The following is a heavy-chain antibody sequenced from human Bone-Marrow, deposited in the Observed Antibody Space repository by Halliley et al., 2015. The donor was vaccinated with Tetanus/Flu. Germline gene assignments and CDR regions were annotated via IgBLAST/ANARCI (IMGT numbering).Heavy chain of an antibody. CDR3: ARRSYGDYID. CDR2: VFHSGST. D-gene: IGHD4-17*01. J-gene: IGHJ4*02. Sequence: GLEGIGEVFHSGSTNYNPALKSRVTISVDKSKTQFSLKLSSVTAADTALYYCARRSYGDYIDWGQGTLVNVSS. V-gene: IGHV4-4*02.